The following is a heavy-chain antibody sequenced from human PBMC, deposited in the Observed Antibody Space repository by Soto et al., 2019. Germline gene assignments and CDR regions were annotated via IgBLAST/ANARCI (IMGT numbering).Heavy chain of an antibody. V-gene: IGHV3-23*01. J-gene: IGHJ4*02. CDR3: AKPEGYCSGGSCYPGSFDY. Sequence: GGSLRLSCAASGFTFSSYAMSWVRQAPGKGLEWVSAISGSGGSTYYADSVKGRFTISRDNSKNTLYLQMNSLRAEDTAVYYCAKPEGYCSGGSCYPGSFDYWGQGTLVTVSS. CDR1: GFTFSSYA. D-gene: IGHD2-15*01. CDR2: ISGSGGST.